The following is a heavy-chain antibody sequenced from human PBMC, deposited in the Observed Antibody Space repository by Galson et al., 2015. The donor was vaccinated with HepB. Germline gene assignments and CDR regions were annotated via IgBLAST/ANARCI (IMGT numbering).Heavy chain of an antibody. CDR1: GFIFSNYA. Sequence: SLRLSCAASGFIFSNYAMNWVRQAPGKGLEWVSSISSDGTYIYYADSVKGRFTVSRDNAKNSLYVQMNSLRAEDTAVYYCARQMDLVVEVAATPFDYWGQGTLVTVSS. J-gene: IGHJ4*02. D-gene: IGHD2-15*01. CDR3: ARQMDLVVEVAATPFDY. V-gene: IGHV3-21*01. CDR2: ISSDGTYI.